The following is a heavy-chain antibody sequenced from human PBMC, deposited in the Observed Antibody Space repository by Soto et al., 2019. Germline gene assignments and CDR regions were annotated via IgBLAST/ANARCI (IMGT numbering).Heavy chain of an antibody. J-gene: IGHJ6*02. CDR3: ARQPVSGYSSGWYYYYYGMDV. Sequence: SETLSLTCTVSGGSISSSSYYWGWIRQPPGKGLEWIGSIYYSGSTYYNPSLKSRVTTSVDTSKNQFSLKLSSVTAADTAVYYCARQPVSGYSSGWYYYYYGMDVWGQGTTVTVSS. CDR2: IYYSGST. CDR1: GGSISSSSYY. V-gene: IGHV4-39*01. D-gene: IGHD6-19*01.